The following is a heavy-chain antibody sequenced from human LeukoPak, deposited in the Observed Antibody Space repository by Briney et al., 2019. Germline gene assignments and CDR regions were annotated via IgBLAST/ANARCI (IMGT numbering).Heavy chain of an antibody. J-gene: IGHJ4*02. Sequence: PGGSLRLSCAASGFTFSSYAMSWVRQAPGKGLEWVSSISNSGGRTFYTDSVKGRFTISRDNSKITLYLQMNSLRAEDTAVYYCAREKYCTSTDCLHGRFYFNYWGQGTLVTVSS. D-gene: IGHD2-2*01. CDR1: GFTFSSYA. V-gene: IGHV3-23*01. CDR2: ISNSGGRT. CDR3: AREKYCTSTDCLHGRFYFNY.